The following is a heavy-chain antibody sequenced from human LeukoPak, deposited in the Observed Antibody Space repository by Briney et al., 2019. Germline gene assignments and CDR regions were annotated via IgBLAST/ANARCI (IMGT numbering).Heavy chain of an antibody. CDR3: ARDLMVRGPMDV. CDR2: IKPSSGGT. V-gene: IGHV1-2*02. Sequence: ASVKVSCKASGYTFTGYYIHWVRQAPGQGLEWMGWIKPSSGGTNYAQNFQGRVTITRDTSINTAYMELSRLRSDDTAVYYCARDLMVRGPMDVWGKGTTVTVSS. CDR1: GYTFTGYY. J-gene: IGHJ6*03. D-gene: IGHD3-10*01.